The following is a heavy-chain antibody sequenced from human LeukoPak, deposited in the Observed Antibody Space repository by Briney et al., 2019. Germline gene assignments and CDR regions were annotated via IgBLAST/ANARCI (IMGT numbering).Heavy chain of an antibody. CDR1: GFTFSSDAM. J-gene: IGHJ3*02. CDR3: ARSYCSSTSCYAVGAFDI. CDR2: IYYSGST. V-gene: IGHV4-38-2*01. D-gene: IGHD2-2*01. Sequence: GSLRLSCAASGFTFSSDAMSWVRQPPGKGLEWIGSIYYSGSTYYNPSLKSRVTISVDTSKKQFSLRLSSVTAADTAVYYCARSYCSSTSCYAVGAFDIWGQGTLVTVSS.